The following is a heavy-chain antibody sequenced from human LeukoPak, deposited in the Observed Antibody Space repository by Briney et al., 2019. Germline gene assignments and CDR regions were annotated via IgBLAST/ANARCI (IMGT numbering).Heavy chain of an antibody. J-gene: IGHJ4*02. CDR3: ASVKLGPEGFFDS. CDR1: GSTFTVYY. V-gene: IGHV1-2*02. Sequence: GASVTVSLTPSGSTFTVYYMHWVRQAPGQGLEWMGWINPKNGGKNYAQKLQGRVTMTRDTSISTSYMELRRLRSDDTAVYHCASVKLGPEGFFDSWGQGNLVTVSS. D-gene: IGHD7-27*01. CDR2: INPKNGGK.